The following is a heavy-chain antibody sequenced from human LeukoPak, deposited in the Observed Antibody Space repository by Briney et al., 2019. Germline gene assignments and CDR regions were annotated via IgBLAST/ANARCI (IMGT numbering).Heavy chain of an antibody. D-gene: IGHD3-10*01. CDR1: GFTFDDYA. J-gene: IGHJ6*03. Sequence: GGSLRLSXAASGFTFDDYAMHWVRQAPGKGLEWVSGISWNSGSIGYADSVKGRFTISRDNAKNSLYLQMNSLRAEDTALYYCARDGDYYYYYMDVWGRRTTVTVSS. CDR2: ISWNSGSI. CDR3: ARDGDYYYYYMDV. V-gene: IGHV3-9*01.